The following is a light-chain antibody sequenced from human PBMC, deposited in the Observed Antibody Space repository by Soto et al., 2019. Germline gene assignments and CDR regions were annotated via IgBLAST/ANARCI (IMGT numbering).Light chain of an antibody. J-gene: IGKJ1*01. CDR2: DAS. CDR3: QQYHSYSGT. CDR1: QTISTW. V-gene: IGKV1-5*01. Sequence: DIQMTQSPSTLSASVGDRVTITCRASQTISTWLAWYQQKSGKAPKLLIYDASILKSGVPSRFSGSGSGTEFTLTLSSLQPDDFATYYCQQYHSYSGTFGPGTKVEIK.